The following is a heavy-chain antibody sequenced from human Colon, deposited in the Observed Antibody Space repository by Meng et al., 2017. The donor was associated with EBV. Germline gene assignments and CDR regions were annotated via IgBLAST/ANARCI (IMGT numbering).Heavy chain of an antibody. J-gene: IGHJ4*02. D-gene: IGHD2-2*01. CDR2: INAGNGHT. V-gene: IGHV1-3*01. Sequence: QVPLLQVGGEVKQPGASVKVSCKASGYSFTTYAMHWVRQAPGQRLEWMGWINAGNGHTKYSEKFQSRVTITRDTAASTAYMELSSLRSEDTAVYYCARTGCSSSSCYDYWGQGTLVTVSS. CDR3: ARTGCSSSSCYDY. CDR1: GYSFTTYA.